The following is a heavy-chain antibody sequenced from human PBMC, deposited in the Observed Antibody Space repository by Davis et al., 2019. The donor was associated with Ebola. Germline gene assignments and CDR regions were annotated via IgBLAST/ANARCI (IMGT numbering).Heavy chain of an antibody. CDR2: INTNTGNS. V-gene: IGHV7-4-1*02. CDR3: ATLRRTITGMDDGFDI. J-gene: IGHJ3*02. CDR1: GYTFTSYG. D-gene: IGHD1-20*01. Sequence: ASVKVSCKASGYTFTSYGINWVRQAPGQGLEWMGWINTNTGNSTYAQGFTRRFVFSLDTSVGTASLHISSLKASDTARYYCATLRRTITGMDDGFDIWGQGTMVTVSS.